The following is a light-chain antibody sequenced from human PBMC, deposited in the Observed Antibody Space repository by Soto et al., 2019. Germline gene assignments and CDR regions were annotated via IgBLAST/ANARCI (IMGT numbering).Light chain of an antibody. CDR1: QAIGSY. CDR2: GAS. J-gene: IGKJ4*01. V-gene: IGKV1-9*01. CDR3: QQVHDYPIT. Sequence: DIPLTQSPSFLSASVGDRVTVTCRSSQAIGSYLAWYQQKPGKAPKVLIYGASTLQSGVPPRFGGSGSGTAFTLTISSLQPEDFANYFCQQVHDYPITFGGGTKVEIK.